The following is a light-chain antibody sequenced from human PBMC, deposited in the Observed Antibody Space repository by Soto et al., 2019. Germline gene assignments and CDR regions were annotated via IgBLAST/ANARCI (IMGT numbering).Light chain of an antibody. J-gene: IGKJ1*01. CDR3: QQYGSSPRT. CDR1: QSISSNY. Sequence: EIVLTQSPGTLSMSPGERATLSCRASQSISSNYLAWYQQKPGQAPRLLIYGASSRATGIPDRFRGSGSGTDFPLTISRLEAEDFAVYYCQQYGSSPRTFGQGTKVEFK. V-gene: IGKV3-20*01. CDR2: GAS.